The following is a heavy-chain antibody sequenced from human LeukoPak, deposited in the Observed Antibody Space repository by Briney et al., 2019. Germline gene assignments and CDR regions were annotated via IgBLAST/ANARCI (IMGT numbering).Heavy chain of an antibody. V-gene: IGHV4-59*01. CDR3: ARAQQLVPPYYYYYGMDV. CDR1: GGSISSYY. Sequence: PSETLSLTCTVSGGSISSYYWSWIRQPPGKGLEWIGYIYYSGSTNYNPSLESRVTISVDTSKNQFSLKLSSVTAADTAVYYCARAQQLVPPYYYYYGMDVWGQGTTVTVSS. D-gene: IGHD6-13*01. J-gene: IGHJ6*02. CDR2: IYYSGST.